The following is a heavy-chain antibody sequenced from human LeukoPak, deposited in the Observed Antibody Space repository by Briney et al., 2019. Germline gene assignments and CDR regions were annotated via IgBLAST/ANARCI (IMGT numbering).Heavy chain of an antibody. CDR1: GFTFSSYA. D-gene: IGHD5-18*01. CDR2: ISGSGGST. CDR3: ARDGRYSYGYFDY. V-gene: IGHV3-23*01. Sequence: GGSLRLSCAASGFTFSSYAMSWVRQAPGKGLEWVSAISGSGGSTYYADSVKGRFTISRDNSKNTLYLQMNSLRAEDTAVYYCARDGRYSYGYFDYWGQGTLVTVSS. J-gene: IGHJ4*02.